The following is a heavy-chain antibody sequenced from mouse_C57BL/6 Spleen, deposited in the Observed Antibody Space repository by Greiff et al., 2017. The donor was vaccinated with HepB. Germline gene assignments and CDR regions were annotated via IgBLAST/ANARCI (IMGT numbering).Heavy chain of an antibody. CDR2: INPNYGTT. CDR3: ARGDYGSSSWYFDV. V-gene: IGHV1-39*01. Sequence: EVQLQQSGPELVKPGASVKISCKASGYSFTDYNMNWVKQSNGKSLEWIGVINPNYGTTSYNQKFKGKATLTVDQSSSTAYLQLNSLTSEDSAVYYCARGDYGSSSWYFDVWGTGTTVTVSS. J-gene: IGHJ1*03. D-gene: IGHD1-1*01. CDR1: GYSFTDYN.